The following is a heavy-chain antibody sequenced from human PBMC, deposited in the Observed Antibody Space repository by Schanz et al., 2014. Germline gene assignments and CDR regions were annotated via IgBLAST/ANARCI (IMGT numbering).Heavy chain of an antibody. D-gene: IGHD2-2*01. J-gene: IGHJ5*02. V-gene: IGHV1-18*01. Sequence: QVQLVQSGAEVKKPGASVKVSCKASGYTFTSHGITWVRQAPGQGLEWMGWINGYNGHTLYAQKFQGRVTMTTDTSTGTAYMELRSLRSDDTAVYYCARDRRRYCSTASCLHDNWFDPWGQGTLVIVSS. CDR1: GYTFTSHG. CDR3: ARDRRRYCSTASCLHDNWFDP. CDR2: INGYNGHT.